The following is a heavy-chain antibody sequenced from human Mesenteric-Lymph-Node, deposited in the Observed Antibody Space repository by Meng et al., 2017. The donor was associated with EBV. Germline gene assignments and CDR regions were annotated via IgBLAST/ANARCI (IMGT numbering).Heavy chain of an antibody. D-gene: IGHD6-19*01. V-gene: IGHV4-30-2*01. Sequence: LQWRESGSGRLKPSQTLSLTCPVSGGSISNDGYSWSWIRQPPGKGLEWIGYIYHSGSTYSNPSLKSRVTISVDRSKNQFSVKLTSVTAADTAVYYCARAGSSGWSDLDYWGQGTLVTVSS. CDR1: GGSISNDGYS. CDR2: IYHSGST. J-gene: IGHJ4*02. CDR3: ARAGSSGWSDLDY.